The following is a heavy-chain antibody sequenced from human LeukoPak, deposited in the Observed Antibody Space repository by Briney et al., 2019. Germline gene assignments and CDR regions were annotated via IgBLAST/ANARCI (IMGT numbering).Heavy chain of an antibody. CDR2: ISYDGSNK. J-gene: IGHJ4*02. V-gene: IGHV3-30-3*01. CDR3: ARGLGNNHYYHRSPVTPVGY. Sequence: GGSLRLSCAASGFTFSSYAMHWVRQAPGKGLEWVAVISYDGSNKYYADSVKGRFTISRDNSKNTLYLQMNSLRAEDTAVYYCARGLGNNHYYHRSPVTPVGYWGQGTLVTVSS. D-gene: IGHD3-22*01. CDR1: GFTFSSYA.